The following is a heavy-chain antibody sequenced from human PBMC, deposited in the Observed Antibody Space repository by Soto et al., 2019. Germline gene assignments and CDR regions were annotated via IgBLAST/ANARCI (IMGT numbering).Heavy chain of an antibody. D-gene: IGHD3-3*01. J-gene: IGHJ6*02. CDR2: INSDGSST. Sequence: EVQLVESGGGLVQPGGSLRLSCAASGFTFSSYWMHWVRQAPGKGLVWVSRINSDGSSTSYADSVKGRFTISRDNAKNTLYLQMNSLRAEDTAVYYCARDPLRFLVWSDNGMDVWGQGTTVTVSS. CDR1: GFTFSSYW. CDR3: ARDPLRFLVWSDNGMDV. V-gene: IGHV3-74*01.